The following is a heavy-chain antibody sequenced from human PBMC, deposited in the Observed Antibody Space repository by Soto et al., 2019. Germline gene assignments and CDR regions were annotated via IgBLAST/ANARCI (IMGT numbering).Heavy chain of an antibody. V-gene: IGHV3-11*01. D-gene: IGHD3-22*01. CDR1: AFNFSDYY. J-gene: IGHJ3*01. CDR3: ARHHYDGTGYYSDAFDV. Sequence: RRLSCAASAFNFSDYYMRWILQATGKGLEWVSYISGSGTTIYYADSVKSLFTISRDNAKNSLYLQMNSLRAEDTALYYCARHHYDGTGYYSDAFDVWGQGTMVTVSS. CDR2: ISGSGTTI.